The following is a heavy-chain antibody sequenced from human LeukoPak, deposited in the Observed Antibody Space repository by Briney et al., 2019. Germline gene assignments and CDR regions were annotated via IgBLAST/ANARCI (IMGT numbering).Heavy chain of an antibody. CDR2: IYYSGSS. CDR3: ARVSQYYYDSSGIWYFDL. V-gene: IGHV4-39*07. CDR1: GGSISSTSYY. D-gene: IGHD3-22*01. J-gene: IGHJ2*01. Sequence: SETLSLTCTVSGGSISSTSYYWGWVRQPPGKGLEWIGSIYYSGSSYSNPSLKSRVTMSVDTSKNQFSLKLSSVTAADTAVYYCARVSQYYYDSSGIWYFDLWGRGSLVTASS.